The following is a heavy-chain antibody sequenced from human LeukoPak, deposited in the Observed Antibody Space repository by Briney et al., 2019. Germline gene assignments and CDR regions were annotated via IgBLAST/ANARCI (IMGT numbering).Heavy chain of an antibody. CDR1: GSTFTSCG. V-gene: IGHV1-8*01. CDR2: MNPNSGNT. D-gene: IGHD1-14*01. CDR3: ARGGDNSGSRDY. Sequence: ASVKVSCKASGSTFTSCGINWVRQATAQGLERMGWMNPNSGNTGYAQKFQGRVTMTRNTSISTAYMELSSLRSEDTAVYYCARGGDNSGSRDYWGQGTLVTVSS. J-gene: IGHJ4*02.